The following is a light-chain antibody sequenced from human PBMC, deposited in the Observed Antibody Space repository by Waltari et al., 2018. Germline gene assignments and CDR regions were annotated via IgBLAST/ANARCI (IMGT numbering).Light chain of an antibody. CDR2: QDN. CDR1: KRDIGTYYL. V-gene: IGLV2-23*01. J-gene: IGLJ1*01. CDR3: CAYAGSYTYV. Sequence: QSALTQPASVSGSPGQSITISCRGTKRDIGTYYLFPWYQHHPGKAPKVIIYQDNKRPSGVSNRFSGSKSGNTASLTVSGLQAEDEADYYCCAYAGSYTYVFGGGTKVTV.